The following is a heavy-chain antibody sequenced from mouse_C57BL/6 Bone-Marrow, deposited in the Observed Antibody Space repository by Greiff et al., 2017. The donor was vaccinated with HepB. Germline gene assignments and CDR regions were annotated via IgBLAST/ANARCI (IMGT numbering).Heavy chain of an antibody. V-gene: IGHV5-9-1*02. CDR1: GFTFSSYA. CDR3: TRGSLNTVVEGDY. CDR2: ISSGGDYI. D-gene: IGHD1-1*01. Sequence: EVKLVESGEGLVKPGGSLKLSCAASGFTFSSYAMSWVRQTPEKRLEWVAYISSGGDYIYYADTVKGRFTISRDNARNTLYLQMSSLKSEDTAMYYCTRGSLNTVVEGDYWGQGTSVTVSS. J-gene: IGHJ4*01.